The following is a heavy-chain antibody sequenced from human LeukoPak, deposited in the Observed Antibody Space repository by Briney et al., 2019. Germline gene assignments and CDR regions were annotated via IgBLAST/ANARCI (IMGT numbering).Heavy chain of an antibody. D-gene: IGHD2-21*01. V-gene: IGHV4-61*02. CDR2: IYTSGST. Sequence: PSETLSLTCTVSGGSISSGSFYGSWIRQPAGKGLEWIGRIYTSGSTNYNPSLKSRVTISVDTSKNQFSLKLSSVTAADTAVYYCARQAEAYDYWGQGTLVTVSS. J-gene: IGHJ4*02. CDR3: ARQAEAYDY. CDR1: GGSISSGSFY.